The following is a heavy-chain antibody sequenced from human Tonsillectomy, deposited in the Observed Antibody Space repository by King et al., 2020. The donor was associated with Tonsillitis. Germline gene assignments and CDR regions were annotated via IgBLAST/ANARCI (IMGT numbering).Heavy chain of an antibody. J-gene: IGHJ4*02. D-gene: IGHD6-13*01. CDR3: AKDDVGLSSWYYRFDN. CDR1: GFTFSSYA. Sequence: VQLVESGGGLIQPGGSLRLSCAASGFTFSSYAMSWVRQAPGKGLEWVSVISGSGGSTYYADSVKGRFTISRDNSKNTVYLQMNSLRAEDTAVYYCAKDDVGLSSWYYRFDNWGQGTLGTVSS. V-gene: IGHV3-23*04. CDR2: ISGSGGST.